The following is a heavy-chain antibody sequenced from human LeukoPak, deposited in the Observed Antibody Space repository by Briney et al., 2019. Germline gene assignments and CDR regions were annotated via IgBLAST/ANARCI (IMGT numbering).Heavy chain of an antibody. J-gene: IGHJ3*02. V-gene: IGHV3-72*01. Sequence: GGSLRLSCAASGFIFSDHYMDGVRQAPGKGLEWVARSRNKANGYSTVYAASVQGRFTISRDESQNSLYLQMNSLITEDTAVYFCARGFHSFDIWGQGTMVTVSS. CDR2: SRNKANGYST. CDR1: GFIFSDHY. CDR3: ARGFHSFDI.